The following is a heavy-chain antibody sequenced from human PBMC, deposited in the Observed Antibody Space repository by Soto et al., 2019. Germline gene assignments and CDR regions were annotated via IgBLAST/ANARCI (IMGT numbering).Heavy chain of an antibody. J-gene: IGHJ3*02. V-gene: IGHV1-69*01. Sequence: QVQLVQSGAEVKKPGSPVKVSCKASGGTFSSYAISWVRQAPGQGLEWMGGIIPIFGTANYAQKFQGRVTITADESTSTAYMELSSLRSEDTAVYYCARDLYYYDSSGYSRTYAFDIWGQGTMVTVSS. CDR2: IIPIFGTA. D-gene: IGHD3-22*01. CDR1: GGTFSSYA. CDR3: ARDLYYYDSSGYSRTYAFDI.